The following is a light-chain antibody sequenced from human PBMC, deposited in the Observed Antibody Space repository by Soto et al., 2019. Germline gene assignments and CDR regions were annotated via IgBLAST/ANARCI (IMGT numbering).Light chain of an antibody. V-gene: IGLV2-11*01. CDR1: SSDVGGYNY. Sequence: QSALTQPRSVSGSPGQSVTISCTGTSSDVGGYNYVSWYQQHPGKAPKLMIYDVSKRPSGVPDRFSGSKSGNTASLTISGLQAGDEADYYCCSYAGSYTFEVFGGGTKLTVL. CDR3: CSYAGSYTFEV. J-gene: IGLJ3*02. CDR2: DVS.